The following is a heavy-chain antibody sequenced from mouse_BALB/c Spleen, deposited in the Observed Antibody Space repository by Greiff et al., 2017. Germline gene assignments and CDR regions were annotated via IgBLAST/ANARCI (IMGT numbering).Heavy chain of an antibody. Sequence: VQLKESGGGLVKPGGSLKLSCAASGFTFSSYAMSWVRQSPEKRLEWVAEISSGGSYTYYPDTVTGRFTISRDNAKNTLYLEMSSLRSEDTAMYYCARGPYDYDRGYAMDYWGQGTSVTVSS. CDR3: ARGPYDYDRGYAMDY. CDR1: GFTFSSYA. CDR2: ISSGGSYT. D-gene: IGHD2-4*01. V-gene: IGHV5-9-4*01. J-gene: IGHJ4*01.